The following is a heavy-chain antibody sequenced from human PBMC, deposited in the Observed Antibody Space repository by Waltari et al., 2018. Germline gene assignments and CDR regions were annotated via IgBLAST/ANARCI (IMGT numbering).Heavy chain of an antibody. V-gene: IGHV4-38-2*01. Sequence: QVQLQESGPGLVKPSETLSLTCAVSGYSISSGYYWGWIRQPPGKGLEWIGSIYHSGSTYYNPSLKSRVTISVDTSKNQFSLKLSSVTAADTAVYYCARRVVVAEEVAGWFDPWGQGTLVTVSS. J-gene: IGHJ5*02. CDR1: GYSISSGYY. CDR3: ARRVVVAEEVAGWFDP. D-gene: IGHD2-21*01. CDR2: IYHSGST.